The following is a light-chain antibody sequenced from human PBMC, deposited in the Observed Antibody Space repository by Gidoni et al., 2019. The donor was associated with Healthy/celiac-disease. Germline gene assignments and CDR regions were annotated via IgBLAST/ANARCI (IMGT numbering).Light chain of an antibody. CDR2: GAS. V-gene: IGKV3-20*01. Sequence: EIVLTQSPGTLSLSPGERATLSCRASQSVSSSYLAWYQQKPGQAPRLLIYGASSGSGTDFTLTISRLEPEDFAGYYCQQYGSSPQDFTFGPGTKVEIK. J-gene: IGKJ3*01. CDR1: QSVSSSY. CDR3: QQYGSSPQDFT.